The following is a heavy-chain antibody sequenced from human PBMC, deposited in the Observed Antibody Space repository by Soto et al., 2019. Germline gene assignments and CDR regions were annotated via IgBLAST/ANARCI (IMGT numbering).Heavy chain of an antibody. V-gene: IGHV3-23*01. CDR1: GFTFSSYA. CDR2: ISGTGSTT. J-gene: IGHJ4*02. Sequence: GGSLRLACAASGFTFSSYAMSWVRQAPGKGLEWVSTISGTGSTTYYADSVKGRFTVSRDNSKNTLYLQMNSLRADDTAVYYCAKDRHNLGTASNDYWGQGILVTSPQ. CDR3: AKDRHNLGTASNDY. D-gene: IGHD3-16*01.